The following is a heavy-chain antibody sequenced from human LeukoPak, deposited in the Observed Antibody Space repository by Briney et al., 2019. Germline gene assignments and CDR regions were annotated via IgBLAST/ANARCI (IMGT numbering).Heavy chain of an antibody. V-gene: IGHV3-33*01. D-gene: IGHD2-15*01. Sequence: GGSLRLSCAVSGFIFGDYGMHWVRQAPGTGLEWVAVIWYDGNYKYYGDSVKGRFTISRDNSKNTLYLQMNSLRAEDTAVYYCARDRCSGGSCYYFDHWGQGTLVAVS. CDR3: ARDRCSGGSCYYFDH. CDR1: GFIFGDYG. J-gene: IGHJ4*02. CDR2: IWYDGNYK.